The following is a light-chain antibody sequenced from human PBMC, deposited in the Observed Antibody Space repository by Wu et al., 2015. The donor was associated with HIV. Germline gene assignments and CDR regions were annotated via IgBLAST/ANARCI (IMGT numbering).Light chain of an antibody. J-gene: IGKJ4*01. CDR3: LQYGSSPLT. V-gene: IGKV3-11*01. Sequence: EIVLTQSPATLSLSPGERATLSCRASQSVSTYLAWYQQKPGQAPRLLIYGASNRAPGIPARFSGSGSGTDFTLTISSLEPEDFAVYYCLQYGSSPLTFGGGTKVEIK. CDR1: QSVSTY. CDR2: GAS.